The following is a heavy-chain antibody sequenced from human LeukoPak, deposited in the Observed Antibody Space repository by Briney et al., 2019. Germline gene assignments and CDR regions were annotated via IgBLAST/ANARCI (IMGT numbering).Heavy chain of an antibody. V-gene: IGHV3-21*01. CDR3: VGQTWGEPEHYYYGMDV. Sequence: GGSLRLSCAASGFTFNSYSMNWVRQAPGKGLEWVSSISSSSSYIYYADSVKGRFTISRDNAKNSLYLQMNSLRAEDTAVYYCVGQTWGEPEHYYYGMDVWGQGTTVTVSS. D-gene: IGHD1-14*01. CDR1: GFTFNSYS. CDR2: ISSSSSYI. J-gene: IGHJ6*02.